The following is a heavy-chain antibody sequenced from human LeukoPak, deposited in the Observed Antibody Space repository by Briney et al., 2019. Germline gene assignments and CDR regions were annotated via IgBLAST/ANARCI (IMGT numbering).Heavy chain of an antibody. Sequence: GGSLRLSCAASGFTFRSYGMHWVRQAPGKGLEWVAVIWYDGSNKYYADSVKGRFTISRDNSKNTLYLQMNSLRADDTAVYYCASERVYSSSSNYLRERYYYYGMDVWGQGTTVTVSS. J-gene: IGHJ6*02. D-gene: IGHD6-6*01. CDR3: ASERVYSSSSNYLRERYYYYGMDV. CDR1: GFTFRSYG. CDR2: IWYDGSNK. V-gene: IGHV3-33*01.